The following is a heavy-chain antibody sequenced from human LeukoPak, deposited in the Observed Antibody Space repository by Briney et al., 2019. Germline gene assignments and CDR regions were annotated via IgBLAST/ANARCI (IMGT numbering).Heavy chain of an antibody. CDR2: INWNGGNT. Sequence: GESLRLSCAASGFTFDHFGMTWVRQAPGKGLEWVSSINWNGGNTNYADSVEGRFTISRDNAKNSLYLQMNSLRAEDTAVYYCARDQDGTKYYDFWSGFDAFDIWGQGTMVTVSS. D-gene: IGHD3-3*01. CDR1: GFTFDHFG. V-gene: IGHV3-20*04. CDR3: ARDQDGTKYYDFWSGFDAFDI. J-gene: IGHJ3*02.